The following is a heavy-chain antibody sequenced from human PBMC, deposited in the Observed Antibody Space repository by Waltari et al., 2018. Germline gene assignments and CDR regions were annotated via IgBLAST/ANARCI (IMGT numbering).Heavy chain of an antibody. CDR1: GFTFSLYK. D-gene: IGHD2-8*02. CDR2: LNSSDSI. J-gene: IGHJ3*02. V-gene: IGHV3-21*01. CDR3: AREGYCTASNCPLRKDGFDI. Sequence: EGHLVESGGDLVKSGGSLRLSCEASGFTFSLYKMNWVRQAPGKGLEWVSSLNSSDSIYYADSVRGRFTISRDNAKNSLYLQMSSLRVEDTAMYYCAREGYCTASNCPLRKDGFDIWGQGTMVTVSS.